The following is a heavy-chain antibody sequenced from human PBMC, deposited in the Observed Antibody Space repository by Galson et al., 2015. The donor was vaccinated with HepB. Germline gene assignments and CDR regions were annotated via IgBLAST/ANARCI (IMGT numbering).Heavy chain of an antibody. D-gene: IGHD1-14*01. J-gene: IGHJ4*02. CDR3: ARSRPPTGPFDY. V-gene: IGHV1-69*10. CDR1: GGTFSSYA. CDR2: IIPILGIA. Sequence: SVKVSCKASGGTFSSYAISWVRQAPGQGLEWMGGIIPILGIANYAQKFQGRVTITADKSTSTAYMELSSLRSEDTAVYYCARSRPPTGPFDYWGQGTLVTVSS.